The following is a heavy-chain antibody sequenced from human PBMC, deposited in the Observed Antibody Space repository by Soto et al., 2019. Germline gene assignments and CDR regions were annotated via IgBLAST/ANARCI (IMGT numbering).Heavy chain of an antibody. Sequence: EGQLMGSGGGLVQPGGSLRLSCVASGLRFSTYWMNWVRQPPGMGLEWVANIDPDGRVGTYVDSVKGRFTTSRDNAMNSVYLQMNSLRADDTAMYFCAGLGENDDNVWGQGIRVTVSA. CDR2: IDPDGRVG. D-gene: IGHD1-1*01. CDR3: AGLGENDDNV. J-gene: IGHJ4*02. CDR1: GLRFSTYW. V-gene: IGHV3-7*03.